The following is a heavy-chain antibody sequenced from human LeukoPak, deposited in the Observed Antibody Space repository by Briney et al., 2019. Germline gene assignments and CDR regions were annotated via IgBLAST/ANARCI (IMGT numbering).Heavy chain of an antibody. CDR1: GFTFSNVW. CDR3: TTVANGGDFDY. CDR2: IKSKTDGGTT. V-gene: IGHV3-15*01. D-gene: IGHD3-16*01. J-gene: IGHJ4*02. Sequence: KPGGSLRLSCAASGFTFSNVWMSWVRQAPGKGLEWVGRIKSKTDGGTTDYAAPVKGRFRISRDDSKNTLYPQINSLETEDTAVYYCTTVANGGDFDYWGQGTLVTVSS.